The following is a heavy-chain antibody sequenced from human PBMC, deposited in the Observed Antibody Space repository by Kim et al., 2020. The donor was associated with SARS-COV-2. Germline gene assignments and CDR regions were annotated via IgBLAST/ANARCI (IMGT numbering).Heavy chain of an antibody. J-gene: IGHJ6*01. CDR3: ERLNDTIASGSHTYYY. CDR1: GGSISSSSYY. CDR2: FYYSGST. D-gene: IGHD3-10*01. V-gene: IGHV4-39*01. Sequence: SETLSLTCTVSGGSISSSSYYWGWIRQPPGKGLEWIGSFYYSGSTYYNTSLKSRVTITVDTYKNQFLLKMSTVIAEITAEHYCERLNDTIASGSHTYYY.